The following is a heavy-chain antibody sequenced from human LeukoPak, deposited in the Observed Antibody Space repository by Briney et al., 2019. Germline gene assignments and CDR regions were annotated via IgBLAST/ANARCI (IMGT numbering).Heavy chain of an antibody. CDR3: AREVEMATIRYFDY. CDR2: INHSGST. V-gene: IGHV4-34*01. D-gene: IGHD5-24*01. J-gene: IGHJ4*02. CDR1: GGSFSGYY. Sequence: SETLSLTCAVYGGSFSGYYWSWIRQPPGKGLEWIGEINHSGSTNYNPSLKSRVTISVDTSKNQFPLKLSSVTAADTAVYYCAREVEMATIRYFDYWGQGTLVTVSS.